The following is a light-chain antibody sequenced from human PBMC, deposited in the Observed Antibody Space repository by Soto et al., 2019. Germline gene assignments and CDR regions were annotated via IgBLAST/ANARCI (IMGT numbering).Light chain of an antibody. V-gene: IGLV2-8*01. CDR1: SSDVGGYNY. CDR3: SSYAGSSHYV. Sequence: QSVLTQPPSASGSPGQSVTISCTGTSSDVGGYNYISWYQQHPGKAPKLMIYEVSKRPSGVPDRFSGSKSGNTASLTVSGLQAEDEADYFCSSYAGSSHYVFGTGTRSP. J-gene: IGLJ1*01. CDR2: EVS.